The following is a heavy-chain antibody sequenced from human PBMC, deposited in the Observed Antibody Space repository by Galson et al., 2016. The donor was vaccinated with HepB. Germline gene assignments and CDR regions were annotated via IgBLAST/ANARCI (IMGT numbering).Heavy chain of an antibody. CDR1: GFSFSSYA. V-gene: IGHV3-23*01. J-gene: IGHJ4*02. CDR3: AREGQSSGHCGAFDW. CDR2: ITGRGTST. Sequence: SLRLSCAASGFSFSSYAMSWVRQAPGKGLEWVSTITGRGTSTYYADSVEGRFSISRDNSKRTLPLQMGSLRAEDTAIYYCAREGQSSGHCGAFDWWGQGTLVTV. D-gene: IGHD2-21*01.